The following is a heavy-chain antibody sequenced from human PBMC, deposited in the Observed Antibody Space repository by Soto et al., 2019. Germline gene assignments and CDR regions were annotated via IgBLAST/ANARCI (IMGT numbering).Heavy chain of an antibody. Sequence: GESLKISCKGSGYSFTSYWISWVRQMPGKGLEWMGRIDPSDSYTNHSPSFQGHVTISADKSISTAYLQWISRKASDTAMYYYARERKEENAPGFYYDSSGDYFGRFDYWGQGTLVTVSS. CDR1: GYSFTSYW. CDR2: IDPSDSYT. J-gene: IGHJ4*02. V-gene: IGHV5-10-1*01. D-gene: IGHD3-22*01. CDR3: ARERKEENAPGFYYDSSGDYFGRFDY.